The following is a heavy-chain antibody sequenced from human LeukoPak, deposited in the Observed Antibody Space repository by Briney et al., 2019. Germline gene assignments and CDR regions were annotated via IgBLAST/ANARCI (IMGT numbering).Heavy chain of an antibody. Sequence: SETLSLTCAVYGGSFSGYYWSWIRQPPGKGLEWIGEINHSGSTNYNPSLKSRVTISVDTSKNLFSLKLSSVTAADTAVYYCARGLWFGELLYPSYFDYWGQGTLVTVSS. D-gene: IGHD3-10*01. V-gene: IGHV4-34*01. J-gene: IGHJ4*02. CDR2: INHSGST. CDR3: ARGLWFGELLYPSYFDY. CDR1: GGSFSGYY.